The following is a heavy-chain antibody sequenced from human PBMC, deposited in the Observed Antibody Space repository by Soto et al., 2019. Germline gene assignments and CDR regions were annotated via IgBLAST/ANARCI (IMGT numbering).Heavy chain of an antibody. D-gene: IGHD1-26*01. Sequence: GGSLRLSCAASGFPFSIYEMNLVRQSPGKGLEWVSYISSSGSTIYYADSVKGRFTISRDNAKNSLYLQMNSLRAEDTAVYYCARVGGSDFGSAWGQGPLITVSS. CDR3: ARVGGSDFGSA. CDR2: ISSSGSTI. V-gene: IGHV3-48*03. CDR1: GFPFSIYE. J-gene: IGHJ5*02.